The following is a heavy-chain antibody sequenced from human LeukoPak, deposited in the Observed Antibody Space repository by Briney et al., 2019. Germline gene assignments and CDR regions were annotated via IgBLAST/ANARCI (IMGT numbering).Heavy chain of an antibody. CDR3: AKDGQAAAGWGWFDP. CDR2: ISWNSGSI. CDR1: GFTFDDYA. Sequence: PGRSLRLSCAASGFTFDDYAMHWVRQAPGKGLEWVSGISWNSGSIGYADSVKGRFTISRDNAKNSLYLQMNSLRAEDTALYYCAKDGQAAAGWGWFDPWGQGTLVTVSS. J-gene: IGHJ5*02. D-gene: IGHD6-13*01. V-gene: IGHV3-9*01.